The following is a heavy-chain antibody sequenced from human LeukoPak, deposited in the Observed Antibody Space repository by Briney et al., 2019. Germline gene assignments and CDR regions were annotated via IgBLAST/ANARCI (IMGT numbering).Heavy chain of an antibody. CDR3: ARRYYYNLGSFPFDF. J-gene: IGHJ4*02. Sequence: SETLSLTCAVSGGSFSGYFWSWIRQSSGKGLEWIGEIHNSGTTNYNPSLNSRVTISEDTSKNQFYLNLSSVTAADTAVYYCARRYYYNLGSFPFDFWGQGTLVTVSS. CDR2: IHNSGTT. CDR1: GGSFSGYF. V-gene: IGHV4-34*01. D-gene: IGHD3-10*01.